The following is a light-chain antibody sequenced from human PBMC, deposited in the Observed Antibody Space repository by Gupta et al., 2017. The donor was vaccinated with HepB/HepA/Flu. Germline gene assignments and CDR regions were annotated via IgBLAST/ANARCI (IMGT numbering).Light chain of an antibody. Sequence: NFMLTQPHSASACPGNTVTISCTRSSGSIAHNYVQWYQQRPGTAPNTVIYGNKDRPSGVPDRFSGSIDRSSDSASLTISGLRAEDEDVYDCQSSDLSSLVFGGGTRLTVL. V-gene: IGLV6-57*03. CDR1: SGSIAHNY. CDR2: GNK. J-gene: IGLJ2*01. CDR3: QSSDLSSLV.